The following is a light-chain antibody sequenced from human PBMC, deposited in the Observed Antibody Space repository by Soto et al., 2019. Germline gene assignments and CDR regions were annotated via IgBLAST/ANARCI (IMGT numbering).Light chain of an antibody. CDR2: RAS. V-gene: IGKV3-15*01. CDR1: QSVDSL. CDR3: QQYNNWPIT. Sequence: EIVMTESPATLSVSQGETATLSCKTSQSVDSLLAWYHQKPGQAPRLLIYRASTRTTGIPARFSGSGSGTEFTLTINSLQSEDFAVYYCQQYNNWPITFGQVTRLEIK. J-gene: IGKJ5*01.